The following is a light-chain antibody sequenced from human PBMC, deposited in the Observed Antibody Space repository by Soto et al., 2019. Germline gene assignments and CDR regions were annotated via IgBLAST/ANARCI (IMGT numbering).Light chain of an antibody. V-gene: IGKV1-9*01. CDR1: QGINSF. CDR2: SAS. Sequence: DIPLTQSPSFLSASVGDRVSITCRASQGINSFLAWYQQKPGKAPKLLIYSASTLQRGVPSRFSGSGSGTEFTLTISSLQPEDFATYYCQQLKAFPYTFGQGTKLEIK. J-gene: IGKJ2*01. CDR3: QQLKAFPYT.